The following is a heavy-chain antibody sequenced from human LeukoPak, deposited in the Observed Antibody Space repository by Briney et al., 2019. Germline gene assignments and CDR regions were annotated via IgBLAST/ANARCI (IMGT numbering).Heavy chain of an antibody. CDR2: IYTSGST. Sequence: SETLSLTCTVSGGSISSYYWRWIRQPAGKGLEWIGRIYTSGSTNYNPSLKGRVTMSVDTSKNQFSLKLSSVTAADTAVYYCARARIAVAGNDYYYYYMDVWGKGTTVTVSS. CDR3: ARARIAVAGNDYYYYYMDV. CDR1: GGSISSYY. V-gene: IGHV4-4*07. D-gene: IGHD6-19*01. J-gene: IGHJ6*03.